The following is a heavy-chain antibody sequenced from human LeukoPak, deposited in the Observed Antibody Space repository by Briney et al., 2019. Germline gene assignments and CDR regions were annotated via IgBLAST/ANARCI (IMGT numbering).Heavy chain of an antibody. V-gene: IGHV1-2*02. J-gene: IGHJ4*02. CDR1: GYTFTGYY. Sequence: ASVKVSCKASGYTFTGYYMHWVRQAPGQGLEWMGWINPNSGGTNYAQKFQGRVTMTRDTSISTAYIELSRLRSDDTAVYYCHTYYYDSSGYYFDYWGQGTLVTVSS. CDR3: HTYYYDSSGYYFDY. D-gene: IGHD3-22*01. CDR2: INPNSGGT.